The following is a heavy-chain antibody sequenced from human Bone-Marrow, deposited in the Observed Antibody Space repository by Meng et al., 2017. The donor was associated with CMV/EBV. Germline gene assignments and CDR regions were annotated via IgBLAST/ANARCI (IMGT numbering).Heavy chain of an antibody. CDR2: IRYDGSNK. J-gene: IGHJ6*02. CDR3: AKDQAYSSGWGVLYYYGMDV. Sequence: GESLKISCAASGFTFSSYGMHWVRQAPGKGLEWVACIRYDGSNKYYANSVKGRFTISRDNSKNSLYLQMNSLRAEDTAVYYCAKDQAYSSGWGVLYYYGMDVWGQGTTVTVSS. CDR1: GFTFSSYG. V-gene: IGHV3-30*02. D-gene: IGHD6-19*01.